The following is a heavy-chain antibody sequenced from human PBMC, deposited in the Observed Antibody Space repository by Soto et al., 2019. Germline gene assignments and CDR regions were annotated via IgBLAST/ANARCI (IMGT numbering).Heavy chain of an antibody. CDR2: IYYSGST. CDR1: GGSISRYY. CDR3: ARDKRRFDY. V-gene: IGHV4-59*01. Sequence: PSETLSLTCTVSGGSISRYYWSWIRQPPGKGLEWIGYIYYSGSTNYNPSLKSRVTISVDTSKNQFSLNLSSVTAADTAVYYCARDKRRFDYWGQGTLVTVSS. J-gene: IGHJ4*02.